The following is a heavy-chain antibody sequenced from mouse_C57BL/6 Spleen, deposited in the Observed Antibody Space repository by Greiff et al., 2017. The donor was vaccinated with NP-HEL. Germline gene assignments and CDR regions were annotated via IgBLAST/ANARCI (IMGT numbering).Heavy chain of an antibody. CDR2: ISYDGSN. Sequence: ESGPGLVKPSQSLSLTCSVTGYSITSGYYWNWIRQFPGNKLEWMGYISYDGSNNYNPSLKNRISITRDTSKNQFFLKLNSVTTEDTATYYCASYDYDDAMDDWGQGTSVTVSS. J-gene: IGHJ4*01. D-gene: IGHD2-4*01. CDR3: ASYDYDDAMDD. V-gene: IGHV3-6*01. CDR1: GYSITSGYY.